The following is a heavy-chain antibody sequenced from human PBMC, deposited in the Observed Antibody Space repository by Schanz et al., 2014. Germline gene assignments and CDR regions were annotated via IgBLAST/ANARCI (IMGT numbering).Heavy chain of an antibody. CDR1: GFTFSTHA. CDR2: VSSDGNND. J-gene: IGHJ4*02. V-gene: IGHV3-30*03. D-gene: IGHD3-10*01. CDR3: ARWFLIRGVILDS. Sequence: VQLVESGGGVVQPGRSLRLSCAASGFTFSTHAMHWVRQAPGKGLEWVALVSSDGNNDYYTDSVKGRFTISRDNSKSTVHLQMNSLRAEDTAVYYCARWFLIRGVILDSWGQGTLVTVSS.